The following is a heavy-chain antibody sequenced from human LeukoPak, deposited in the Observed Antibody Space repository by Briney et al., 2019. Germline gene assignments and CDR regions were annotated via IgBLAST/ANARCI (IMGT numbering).Heavy chain of an antibody. V-gene: IGHV1-69*04. J-gene: IGHJ6*04. CDR2: IIPILGIA. Sequence: ASVKVSCKASGGTFSSYAISWVRQAPGQGLEWMGRIIPILGIANYAQKFQGRVTITADKSTSTAYMELSSLRSEDTAVYYCARDSQNDYSPLGVWGKGTTVTVSS. D-gene: IGHD4-11*01. CDR3: ARDSQNDYSPLGV. CDR1: GGTFSSYA.